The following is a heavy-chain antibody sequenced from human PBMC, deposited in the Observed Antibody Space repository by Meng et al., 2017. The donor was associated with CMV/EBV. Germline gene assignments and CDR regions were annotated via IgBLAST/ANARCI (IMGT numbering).Heavy chain of an antibody. D-gene: IGHD2-15*01. V-gene: IGHV3-74*01. CDR3: ARICSGATCAVGN. CDR2: INTDGSST. Sequence: AASGFPFSSDWMHWVRQAPGKGLVWVSRINTDGSSTDYADSVKGRFTISRDNAKNTLYLQMTSLRAEDTAVYYCARICSGATCAVGNWGQGTLVTVSS. J-gene: IGHJ4*02. CDR1: GFPFSSDW.